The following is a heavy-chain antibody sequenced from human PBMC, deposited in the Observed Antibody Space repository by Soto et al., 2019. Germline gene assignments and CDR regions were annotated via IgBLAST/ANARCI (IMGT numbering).Heavy chain of an antibody. D-gene: IGHD6-13*01. V-gene: IGHV3-66*01. CDR1: GFTVSSNY. J-gene: IGHJ3*02. Sequence: PGGSLRLSCAASGFTVSSNYMSWVRQAPGKGLEWVSVIYSGGSTYYADSVKGRFTISRDNSKNTLYLQMNSLRAEDTAVYYCASSSGQSGSWAGLRYDIWGQGTMVTVSS. CDR2: IYSGGST. CDR3: ASSSGQSGSWAGLRYDI.